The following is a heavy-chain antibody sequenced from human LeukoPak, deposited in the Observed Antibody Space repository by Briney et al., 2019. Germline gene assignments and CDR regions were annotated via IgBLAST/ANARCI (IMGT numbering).Heavy chain of an antibody. D-gene: IGHD6-19*01. J-gene: IGHJ4*02. CDR3: SRGSGWLSVY. V-gene: IGHV3-49*03. CDR2: ISGGTT. CDR1: GFTFGDYL. Sequence: GGSLRLSCTASGFTFGDYLMSWFSQAQGKGLEWIGFISGGTTEYAASVKGRFTISRDDSTSIAYLQMNSLTTEDTAVYYCSRGSGWLSVYWGQGTLVTVSS.